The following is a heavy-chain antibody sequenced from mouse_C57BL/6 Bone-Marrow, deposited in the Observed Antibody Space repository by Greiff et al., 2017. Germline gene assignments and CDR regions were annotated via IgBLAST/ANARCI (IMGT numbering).Heavy chain of an antibody. Sequence: DVKLVESGPGLVKPSQSLSLTCSVTGYSITSGYYWNWIRQFPGNKLEWMGYISYDGSNNYNPSLKNRISITRDTSKNQFFLKLNSVTTEDTATYYCARYGYYVGYYAMDYWGQGTSVTVSS. V-gene: IGHV3-6*01. CDR2: ISYDGSN. D-gene: IGHD2-3*01. J-gene: IGHJ4*01. CDR3: ARYGYYVGYYAMDY. CDR1: GYSITSGYY.